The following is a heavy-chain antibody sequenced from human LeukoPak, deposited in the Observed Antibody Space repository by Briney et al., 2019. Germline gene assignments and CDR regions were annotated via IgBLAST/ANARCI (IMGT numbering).Heavy chain of an antibody. Sequence: GGSLRLSCAASGFTFSNHWMTWVRQAPGKGLEWVANIREDGGDKYYVASVKGRFTISRDNAKNSLYLQMSSLRVDDTAMYYCARAVGAIPVNWGQRTLVTVSS. J-gene: IGHJ4*02. V-gene: IGHV3-7*01. CDR2: IREDGGDK. CDR1: GFTFSNHW. CDR3: ARAVGAIPVN. D-gene: IGHD1-26*01.